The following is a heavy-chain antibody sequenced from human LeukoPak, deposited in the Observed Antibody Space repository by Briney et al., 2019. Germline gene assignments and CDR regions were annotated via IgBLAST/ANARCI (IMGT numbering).Heavy chain of an antibody. CDR2: IYYSGST. CDR1: GGSISSYY. J-gene: IGHJ4*02. D-gene: IGHD1-26*01. CDR3: ASNSGATAGVLLDY. V-gene: IGHV4-59*08. Sequence: KPSETLSLTCTVSGGSISSYYWSWIRQPPGKGLEWIGYIYYSGSTNYNPSLKSRVTISVDTSKNQFSLKLSSVTAADTAVYYCASNSGATAGVLLDYWGQGTLVTVSS.